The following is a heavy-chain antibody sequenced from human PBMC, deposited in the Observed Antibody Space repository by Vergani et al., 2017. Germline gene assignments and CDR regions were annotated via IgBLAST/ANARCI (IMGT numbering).Heavy chain of an antibody. CDR2: IHYSENT. CDR3: ARQRPGSGWSPGDFDD. Sequence: QVQLQESGPGLVKSSETLSLTCSVSFVSIRNLYCNLIRQPPGKGLEWIGSIHYSENTNYNPSLKTRVTFSVDTSKNQFSLTLTSVTAADTAIYFCARQRPGSGWSPGDFDDWGQGILVTVSS. V-gene: IGHV4-59*11. CDR1: FVSIRNLY. J-gene: IGHJ4*02. D-gene: IGHD6-19*01.